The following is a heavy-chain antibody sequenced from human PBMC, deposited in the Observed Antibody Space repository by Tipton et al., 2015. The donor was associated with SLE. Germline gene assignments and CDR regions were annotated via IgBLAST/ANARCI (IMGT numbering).Heavy chain of an antibody. J-gene: IGHJ4*02. D-gene: IGHD4-23*01. CDR2: IYHSGST. V-gene: IGHV4-34*01. CDR1: GGSFSGYY. Sequence: TLSLTCTVYGGSFSGYYWSWIRQPPGKGLEWIGSIYHSGSTYYNPSLKSRVTISVGTSKNQFSLKLSSVTAADTAVYYCARHTVADLGIDYWGQGTLVTVSS. CDR3: ARHTVADLGIDY.